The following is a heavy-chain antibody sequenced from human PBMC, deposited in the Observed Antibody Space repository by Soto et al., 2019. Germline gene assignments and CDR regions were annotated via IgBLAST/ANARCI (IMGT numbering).Heavy chain of an antibody. CDR3: ARDRHSSSGYYYYGMDV. Sequence: QVQLVQSGAEVKKPGSSVKVSCKASGGTFSSYAISWVRQAPGHGLEWMGGIIPIFGTANYAQKFQGRVTITADESTSTAYMELSSLRSEDTAVYYCARDRHSSSGYYYYGMDVWGQGTTVTVSS. V-gene: IGHV1-69*01. D-gene: IGHD3-22*01. CDR2: IIPIFGTA. CDR1: GGTFSSYA. J-gene: IGHJ6*02.